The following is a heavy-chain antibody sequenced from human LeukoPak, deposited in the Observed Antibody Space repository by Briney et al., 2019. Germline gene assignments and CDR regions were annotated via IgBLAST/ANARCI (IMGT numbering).Heavy chain of an antibody. J-gene: IGHJ3*02. CDR1: GFTFSSYW. CDR2: IKQDGSGK. CDR3: ARGLTIFGVVDDAFDI. D-gene: IGHD3-3*01. V-gene: IGHV3-7*01. Sequence: PGGSLRLSCAASGFTFSSYWMSWVRQAPGKGLEWVANIKQDGSGKYYVDSVKGRFTISRDNAKNSLYLQMNSLRAEDTAVYYCARGLTIFGVVDDAFDIWGQGTMVTVSS.